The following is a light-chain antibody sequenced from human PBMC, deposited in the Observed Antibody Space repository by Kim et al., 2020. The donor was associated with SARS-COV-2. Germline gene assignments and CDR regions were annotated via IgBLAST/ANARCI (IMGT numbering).Light chain of an antibody. Sequence: GTPAQRATFSCSGSGSNVGSNTVNWSQQLPDTAPKLLIYSNNQRPSGVPDRFSGSKSGTSASLAISGLQSEDEADYYCAAWDGGVVFGGGTQLTVL. CDR1: GSNVGSNT. V-gene: IGLV1-44*01. J-gene: IGLJ2*01. CDR3: AAWDGGVV. CDR2: SNN.